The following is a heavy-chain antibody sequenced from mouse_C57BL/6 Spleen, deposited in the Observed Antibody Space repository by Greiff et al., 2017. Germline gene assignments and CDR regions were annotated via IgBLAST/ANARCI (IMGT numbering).Heavy chain of an antibody. CDR3: ARMKLGRGFDY. Sequence: EVQLQESGPGMAKPSQSLSLTCTVTGYSITSGYDWHCIRHFPGNKLDWMGYISYSGSTNYNPFLKSRISITHDTSKNHFVLKLNSVTTEDTATYYCARMKLGRGFDYWGQGTTLTVSS. CDR1: GYSITSGYD. J-gene: IGHJ2*01. V-gene: IGHV3-1*01. D-gene: IGHD4-1*01. CDR2: ISYSGST.